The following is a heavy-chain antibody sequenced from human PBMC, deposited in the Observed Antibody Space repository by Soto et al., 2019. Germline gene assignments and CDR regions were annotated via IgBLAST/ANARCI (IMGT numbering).Heavy chain of an antibody. CDR1: GFTFSYYP. Sequence: PGGSLRLSCAASGFTFSYYPLHWFRRAPGKGLEWVSSISGIKNYIRYADSVKGRFTISRDNAKTSLYLQMNSLTAEDTAVYYCAREGVHNYTEYYFDYWGQGTLVTVSS. J-gene: IGHJ4*02. CDR2: ISGIKNYI. D-gene: IGHD3-10*01. V-gene: IGHV3-21*06. CDR3: AREGVHNYTEYYFDY.